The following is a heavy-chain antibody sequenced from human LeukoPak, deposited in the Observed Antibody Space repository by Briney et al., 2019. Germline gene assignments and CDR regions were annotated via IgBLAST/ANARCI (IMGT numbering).Heavy chain of an antibody. Sequence: PGGSLRLSCSASGFTLRSYAMGWVRQAPGKGLEWVSATSDTGDKTYYADSVKGRFTISRDNSRNTLYLQMSRLRAEDTALFYCAKMTDSTPYSSGTFDSWGQGTLVTVSS. CDR1: GFTLRSYA. CDR2: TSDTGDKT. V-gene: IGHV3-23*01. CDR3: AKMTDSTPYSSGTFDS. J-gene: IGHJ4*02. D-gene: IGHD3-10*01.